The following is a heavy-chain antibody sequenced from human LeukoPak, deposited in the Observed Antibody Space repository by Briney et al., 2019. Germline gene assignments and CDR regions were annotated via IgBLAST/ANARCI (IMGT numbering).Heavy chain of an antibody. CDR3: ARQQRGIAADLFDY. V-gene: IGHV4-39*01. CDR2: IYYSGST. D-gene: IGHD6-13*01. J-gene: IGHJ4*02. Sequence: SETLSLTCTVSGGSISSGGYYWSWIRQHPGKGLEWIGYIYYSGSTYFNPSLKSRVTISVDTSKNQFSLKLSSVTAADTAVYYCARQQRGIAADLFDYWGQGTLVTVSS. CDR1: GGSISSGGYY.